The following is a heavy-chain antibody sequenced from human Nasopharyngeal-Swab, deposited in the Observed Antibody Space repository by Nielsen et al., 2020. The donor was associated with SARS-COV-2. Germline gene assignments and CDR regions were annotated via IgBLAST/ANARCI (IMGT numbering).Heavy chain of an antibody. CDR2: ISYDGGNK. J-gene: IGHJ4*02. Sequence: WIRQPPGKGLEWVAVISYDGGNKYYADSVKGRFTISRDNSKNTLYLQMNSLRAEDTAVYYCARDLSIAAASIWGQGTLVTVSS. V-gene: IGHV3-30-3*01. D-gene: IGHD6-13*01. CDR3: ARDLSIAAASI.